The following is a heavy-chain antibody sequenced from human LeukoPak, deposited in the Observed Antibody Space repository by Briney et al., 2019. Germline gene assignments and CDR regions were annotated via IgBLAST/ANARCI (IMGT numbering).Heavy chain of an antibody. CDR3: AKGGRAGGSITLIRGVRNYYYYMDV. Sequence: PGGSLRLSCAASGFTFSSAWMHWVRQAPGKGLVWVSRIHSDGRTTIYADSVKGRFTISRDNSKNTLYLQMNSLRAEDTAVYYCAKGGRAGGSITLIRGVRNYYYYMDVWGTGTTVTISS. CDR2: IHSDGRTT. J-gene: IGHJ6*03. D-gene: IGHD3-10*01. CDR1: GFTFSSAW. V-gene: IGHV3-74*01.